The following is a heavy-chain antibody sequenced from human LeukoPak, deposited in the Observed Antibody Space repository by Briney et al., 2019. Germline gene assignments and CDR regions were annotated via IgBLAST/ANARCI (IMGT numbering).Heavy chain of an antibody. J-gene: IGHJ4*02. Sequence: GGSLRLSCAASGFTFSSYEMNWVRQAPGKGLEWVSAISGSGGSTYYADSVEGRFTISRDNSKNTAYLQMNSLKTEDTAIYYCTRYYSDNSGYAVPDYWGQGTLVTVSS. CDR3: TRYYSDNSGYAVPDY. D-gene: IGHD3-22*01. CDR1: GFTFSSYE. CDR2: ISGSGGST. V-gene: IGHV3-23*01.